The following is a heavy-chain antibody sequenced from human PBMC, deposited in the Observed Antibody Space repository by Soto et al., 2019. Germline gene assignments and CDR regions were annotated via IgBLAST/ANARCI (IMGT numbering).Heavy chain of an antibody. V-gene: IGHV4-4*07. CDR1: GGSISSYY. D-gene: IGHD3-10*01. CDR2: IYTSGST. J-gene: IGHJ5*02. Sequence: PSETLSLTCTVSGGSISSYYWSLIRQPAGKGLEWIGRIYTSGSTTYNPSLKSRVTMSVDTSNNQFSLKLSSVTAADTAVYYCARDKSGGRGYNWFYPWGQGTLVNVSS. CDR3: ARDKSGGRGYNWFYP.